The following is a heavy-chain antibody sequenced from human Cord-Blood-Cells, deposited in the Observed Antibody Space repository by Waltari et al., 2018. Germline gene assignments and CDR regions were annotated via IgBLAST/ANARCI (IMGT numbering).Heavy chain of an antibody. Sequence: QVQLQESGPGLVKPSETLSLTCAVSGYSISSGYSWGWIRQPPGQGLEWIGSIYHSGSTYYNPSLKSRVTISVDTSKNQFSLKLSSVTAADTAVYYCARGSDSSGWYGSGDAFDIWGQGTMVTVSS. J-gene: IGHJ3*02. V-gene: IGHV4-38-2*01. CDR2: IYHSGST. CDR3: ARGSDSSGWYGSGDAFDI. CDR1: GYSISSGYS. D-gene: IGHD6-19*01.